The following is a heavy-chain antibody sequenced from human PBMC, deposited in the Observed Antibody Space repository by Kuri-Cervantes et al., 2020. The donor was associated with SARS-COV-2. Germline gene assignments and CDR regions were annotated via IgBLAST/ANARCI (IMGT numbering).Heavy chain of an antibody. CDR1: GGSISSYY. CDR2: IYYSGST. J-gene: IGHJ6*02. Sequence: GSLRLSCTVSGGSISSYYWSWIRQPPGKGLEWIGYIYYSGSTNYNPSLKSRVTISVDTSKNQFSLKLSSVTAADTAVYYCARDLGATSHYYYGMDVWGQGTTVTVSS. V-gene: IGHV4-59*01. CDR3: ARDLGATSHYYYGMDV. D-gene: IGHD1-26*01.